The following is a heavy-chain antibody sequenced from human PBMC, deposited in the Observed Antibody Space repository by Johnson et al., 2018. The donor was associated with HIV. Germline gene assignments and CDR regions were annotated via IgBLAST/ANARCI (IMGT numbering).Heavy chain of an antibody. CDR1: GFTFSSYA. V-gene: IGHV3-13*01. CDR2: IGTAGDT. Sequence: VQLVESGGGVVQPGRSLRLSCAASGFTFSSYAMHWVRQAPGKGLEWVSAIGTAGDTYYPGSVKGRFTISRENAKNSLYLQMNSLRAEDTAVYYCAKVQGFRRAFDIWDQGTMVTVSS. D-gene: IGHD2-15*01. CDR3: AKVQGFRRAFDI. J-gene: IGHJ3*02.